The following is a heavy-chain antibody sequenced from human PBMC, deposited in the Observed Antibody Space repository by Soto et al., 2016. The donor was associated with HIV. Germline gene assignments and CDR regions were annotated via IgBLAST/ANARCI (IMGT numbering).Heavy chain of an antibody. CDR1: GSTFSDYY. D-gene: IGHD3-9*01. CDR3: ARERKFGYHNPYFDS. J-gene: IGHJ4*02. V-gene: IGHV3-11*05. CDR2: ISSRTSYT. Sequence: VQLVESGGGLVKPGGSLRLSCAASGSTFSDYYMAWIRQAPGKGLQWISYISSRTSYTDYADSVKGRFTISRDNAKNSLYLQMNSLRAEDTAVYYCARERKFGYHNPYFDSWAREPWSPSPQ.